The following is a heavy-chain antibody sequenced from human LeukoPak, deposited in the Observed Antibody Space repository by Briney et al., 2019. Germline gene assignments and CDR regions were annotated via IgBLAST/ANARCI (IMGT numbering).Heavy chain of an antibody. CDR1: GFTVSSNY. J-gene: IGHJ5*02. D-gene: IGHD3-22*01. CDR2: IYSGGST. V-gene: IGHV3-53*01. CDR3: ARRPMIRGGFFDP. Sequence: GGSLRLSCAASGFTVSSNYMSWVRQAPGKGLEWVSVIYSGGSTYYADSVKGRFTISRDNSKNTLYLQMNSLRAEDTAVYYCARRPMIRGGFFDPWGQGTLVTVSS.